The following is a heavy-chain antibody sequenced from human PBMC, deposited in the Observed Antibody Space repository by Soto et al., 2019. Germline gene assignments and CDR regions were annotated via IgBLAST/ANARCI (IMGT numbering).Heavy chain of an antibody. CDR2: IIPILGIA. Sequence: QVQLVQSGAEVKKPGSSVKVSCKASGGTFSSYTISWVRQAPGQGLEWMGRIIPILGIANYAQKFQGRVTITADKSTSTAYMELSSLRSEDTAVYYCARDLSGGNSASDYWGQGTLVTVSS. V-gene: IGHV1-69*08. CDR1: GGTFSSYT. J-gene: IGHJ4*02. CDR3: ARDLSGGNSASDY. D-gene: IGHD2-21*02.